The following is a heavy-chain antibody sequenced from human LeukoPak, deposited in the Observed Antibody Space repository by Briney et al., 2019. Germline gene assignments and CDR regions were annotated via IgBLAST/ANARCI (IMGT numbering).Heavy chain of an antibody. V-gene: IGHV5-51*01. CDR3: ARRYSSSWFFDS. D-gene: IGHD6-13*01. CDR2: IYPGDSES. CDR1: GYSFSSHW. Sequence: GESLKISCKDSGYSFSSHWFAWVRKIPGKGLGWMGNIYPGDSESRYSPSFQGQVTISADKSISTAYLQWSSLKASDTAMYYCARRYSSSWFFDSWGQGTLVTVSS. J-gene: IGHJ4*02.